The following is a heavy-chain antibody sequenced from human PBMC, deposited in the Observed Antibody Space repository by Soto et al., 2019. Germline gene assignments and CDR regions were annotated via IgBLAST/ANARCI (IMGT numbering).Heavy chain of an antibody. V-gene: IGHV3-30*18. CDR3: ANPALGQQQDYYYGMDV. CDR1: GFTFSSYG. J-gene: IGHJ6*02. CDR2: ISYDGSNK. D-gene: IGHD6-13*01. Sequence: GGSLRLSCAASGFTFSSYGMHWVRQAPGKGLEWVAVISYDGSNKYYADSVKGRFTISRDNSKNTLYLQMSSLRAEDTAVYYCANPALGQQQDYYYGMDVWGQGTTVTVSS.